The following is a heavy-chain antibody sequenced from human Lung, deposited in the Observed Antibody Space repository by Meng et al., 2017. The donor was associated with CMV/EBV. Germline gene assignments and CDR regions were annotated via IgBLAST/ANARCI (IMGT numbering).Heavy chain of an antibody. CDR3: AKCRSGIAAALTY. CDR2: ISDSGGNT. J-gene: IGHJ4*02. CDR1: GFIFSNYA. V-gene: IGHV3-23*01. D-gene: IGHD6-13*01. Sequence: ESLKISCAASGFIFSNYALSWVRQAPGKGLEWVSTISDSGGNTYYADSVKGRFTISRDNSKNTLYLQMNSLRAEDTAVYYCAKCRSGIAAALTYWGQGTXVNVSS.